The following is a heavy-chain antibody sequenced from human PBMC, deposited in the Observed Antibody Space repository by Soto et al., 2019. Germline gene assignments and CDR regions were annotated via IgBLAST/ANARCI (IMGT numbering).Heavy chain of an antibody. J-gene: IGHJ4*02. V-gene: IGHV3-7*02. D-gene: IGHD6-13*01. CDR2: INQDGSEK. CDR3: ALAETGRGGEDF. Sequence: EVQLVESGGGLVQPGGSLRLSCAASGFTFRSYWMSWVRQAPGKGLEWAANINQDGSEKYYVDSVKGRFTISRDNAKKSLYLQMNSLRVEDMDVYYCALAETGRGGEDFWGQGTLVTVSS. CDR1: GFTFRSYW.